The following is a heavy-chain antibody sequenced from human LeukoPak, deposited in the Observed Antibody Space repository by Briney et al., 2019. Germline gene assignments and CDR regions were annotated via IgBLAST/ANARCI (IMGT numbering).Heavy chain of an antibody. V-gene: IGHV1-2*02. J-gene: IGHJ4*02. CDR1: GYTFTGYY. Sequence: ASVKVSCKASGYTFTGYYMHWVRQAPGQGLEWMGWINPNSGGTNYAQKFQGRVTMTRDTSISTAYMELSRLRSDDTAVYHCARDLYDSSGYYCSFDYWGQGTLVTVSS. D-gene: IGHD3-22*01. CDR2: INPNSGGT. CDR3: ARDLYDSSGYYCSFDY.